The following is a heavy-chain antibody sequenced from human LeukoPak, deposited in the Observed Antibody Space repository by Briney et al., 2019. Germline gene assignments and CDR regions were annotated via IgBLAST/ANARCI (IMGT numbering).Heavy chain of an antibody. D-gene: IGHD2-2*01. CDR1: GYTFTGYY. J-gene: IGHJ6*02. Sequence: GASVKVSCKASGYTFTGYYMHWVRQAPGQGLEWMGWINPNSGGTNYAQKLQGRVTMTRDTSISTAYMELSRLRSDDTAVYYCARGYCSSTSCYGPYYGMDVWGQGTTVTVSS. CDR2: INPNSGGT. V-gene: IGHV1-2*02. CDR3: ARGYCSSTSCYGPYYGMDV.